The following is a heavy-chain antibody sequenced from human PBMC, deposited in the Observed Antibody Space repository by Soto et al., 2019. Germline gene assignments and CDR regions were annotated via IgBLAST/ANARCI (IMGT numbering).Heavy chain of an antibody. Sequence: PGGSLRLSCVASGFTFGGYATTWVRRAPGKGLEGGSTINENGNLRYYAESVRGRFTIPRDNSKNTLYLHLNNLRAEDSAQYYCAKAFGDWYPFEKWGLGALVTVSS. V-gene: IGHV3-23*01. J-gene: IGHJ4*02. D-gene: IGHD2-21*02. CDR2: INENGNLR. CDR3: AKAFGDWYPFEK. CDR1: GFTFGGYA.